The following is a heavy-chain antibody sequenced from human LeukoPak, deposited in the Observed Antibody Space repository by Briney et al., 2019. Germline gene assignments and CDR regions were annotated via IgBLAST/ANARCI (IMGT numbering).Heavy chain of an antibody. CDR1: GYTFTGYY. D-gene: IGHD3-10*01. CDR2: INPNSGGT. CDR3: ARMGYYYGSGSYYNIAY. V-gene: IGHV1-2*02. J-gene: IGHJ4*02. Sequence: ASVKVSCKASGYTFTGYYMHWVRQAPGQGLEWMGWINPNSGGTNYAQKFQGRVTMTRDTSISTAYMELSRLRSDDTAAYYCARMGYYYGSGSYYNIAYWGQGTLVTVSS.